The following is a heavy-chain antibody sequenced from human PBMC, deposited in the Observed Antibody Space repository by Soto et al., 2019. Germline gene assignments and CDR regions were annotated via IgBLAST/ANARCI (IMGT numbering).Heavy chain of an antibody. D-gene: IGHD3-16*01. J-gene: IGHJ4*02. CDR1: GGTLSSYA. Sequence: SLKVYCESSGGTLSSYAISWVRQAPGQGLEWMGGIIPMFEKSSYAQKFQGRVTITADESTSTAYMELRRLRSEDTAVFYCARVYDPTRNYYFDSWGQGTLVTVSS. CDR2: IIPMFEKS. CDR3: ARVYDPTRNYYFDS. V-gene: IGHV1-69*13.